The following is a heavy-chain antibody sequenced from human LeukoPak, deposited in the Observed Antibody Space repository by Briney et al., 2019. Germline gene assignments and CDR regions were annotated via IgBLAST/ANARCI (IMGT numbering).Heavy chain of an antibody. Sequence: PSETLSLTCTVSGGSISSTSYYWGWIRQPPGKGLEWIGSIYYSGSTYYNPSLKSRVAISADRSKNQFSLKLSSVTAADTAVYYCARDGDSSGWTRSDYWGQGTLVTVSS. V-gene: IGHV4-39*07. CDR1: GGSISSTSYY. J-gene: IGHJ4*02. CDR3: ARDGDSSGWTRSDY. D-gene: IGHD6-19*01. CDR2: IYYSGST.